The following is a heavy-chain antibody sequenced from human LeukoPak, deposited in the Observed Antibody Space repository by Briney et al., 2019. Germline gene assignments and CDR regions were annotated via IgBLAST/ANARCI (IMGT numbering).Heavy chain of an antibody. Sequence: GGSLRLSCVASGFTFGKYWMSWVRQAPGEGLEWVANIKLDGSEKNYVDSVKGRFTISRDNTKNSLYLQMNSLRAEDTAVFYCARDQYDTWSRRGNFDSWGQGTLVIVSS. CDR3: ARDQYDTWSRRGNFDS. J-gene: IGHJ4*02. V-gene: IGHV3-7*03. CDR2: IKLDGSEK. CDR1: GFTFGKYW. D-gene: IGHD3-3*01.